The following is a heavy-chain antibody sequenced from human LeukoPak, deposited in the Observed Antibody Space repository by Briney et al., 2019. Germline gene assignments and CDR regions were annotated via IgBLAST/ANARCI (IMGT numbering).Heavy chain of an antibody. D-gene: IGHD2-2*01. CDR2: INHSGST. CDR3: ALSARDIVVVPAA. Sequence: SGTLSLTCAVYGGSFSGYYWSWIRQPPGKGLEWIGEINHSGSTNYNPSLKSRVTISVDTSKNQFSLKLSSVTAADTAVYYCALSARDIVVVPAAWGQGTLVTVSS. CDR1: GGSFSGYY. J-gene: IGHJ4*02. V-gene: IGHV4-34*01.